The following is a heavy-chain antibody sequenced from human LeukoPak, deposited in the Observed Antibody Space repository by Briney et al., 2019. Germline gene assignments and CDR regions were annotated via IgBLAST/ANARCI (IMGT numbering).Heavy chain of an antibody. J-gene: IGHJ3*02. Sequence: PGGSLRLSCAASGFTFSSYAMSWVRQAPGKGLEWVSAIFHSGANTYYADSVKGRFSISRDNSKNTLYLQMNSLRAEDTAVYYCAKRHYDTSGLDAFDIWGQGTTVTVSS. CDR1: GFTFSSYA. CDR2: IFHSGANT. V-gene: IGHV3-23*01. D-gene: IGHD3-22*01. CDR3: AKRHYDTSGLDAFDI.